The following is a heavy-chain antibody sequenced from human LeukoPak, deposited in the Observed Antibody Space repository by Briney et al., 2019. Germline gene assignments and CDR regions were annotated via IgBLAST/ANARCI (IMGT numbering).Heavy chain of an antibody. CDR3: ARDKRDPSYYYYGMDV. CDR2: IIPIFGTA. Sequence: SVKVSCKASGGTFSSYAISWVRQAPGQGLEWMGGIIPIFGTANYAQKFQGRVTITADESTSTAYMELSSLRSEDTAVYYCARDKRDPSYYYYGMDVWGKGTTVTVSS. CDR1: GGTFSSYA. J-gene: IGHJ6*04. V-gene: IGHV1-69*13.